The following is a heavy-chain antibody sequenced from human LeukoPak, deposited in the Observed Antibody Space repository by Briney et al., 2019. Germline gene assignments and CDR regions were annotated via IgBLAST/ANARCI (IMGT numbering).Heavy chain of an antibody. V-gene: IGHV1-18*01. CDR2: INAYNGNT. D-gene: IGHD1-26*01. CDR3: AAALVYWFDY. CDR1: GYTFTSYA. Sequence: ASVKVSCKASGYTFTSYAMHWVRQAPGQRLEWMGWINAYNGNTNYAQKLQGRVTMTTDTSTSTAYMELRSLRSDDTAVYYCAAALVYWFDYWGQGTLVTVSS. J-gene: IGHJ4*02.